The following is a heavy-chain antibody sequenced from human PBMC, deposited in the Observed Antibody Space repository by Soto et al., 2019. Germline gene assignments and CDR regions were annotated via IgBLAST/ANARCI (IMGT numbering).Heavy chain of an antibody. CDR2: IFTNGTTI. V-gene: IGHV3-48*04. CDR1: GFTFSSYS. CDR3: ARSIVVVTALDY. D-gene: IGHD2-21*02. J-gene: IGHJ4*02. Sequence: GGSLRLSCVASGFTFSSYSIVWVRQAPGKGLEWVSYIFTNGTTIYYADSVKGRFTVSRDNAKNSLFLLLNSLRFEDTAVYYCARSIVVVTALDYWGQGTLVTVSS.